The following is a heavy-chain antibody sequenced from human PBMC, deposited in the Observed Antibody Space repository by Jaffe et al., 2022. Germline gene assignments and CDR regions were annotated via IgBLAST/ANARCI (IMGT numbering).Heavy chain of an antibody. V-gene: IGHV3-15*01. CDR3: TSRYCSGGNCQGALDS. Sequence: EVQLVESGGGLVEPGGSLTLSCAASGFTFSNAWMSWVRQAPGKGLEWVGRIKSKTDSETTDYAAPVKGRFAISRDDSKNTLYLQMNSLKTEDTAVYYCTSRYCSGGNCQGALDSWGQGTLVSVSS. J-gene: IGHJ4*02. CDR1: GFTFSNAW. CDR2: IKSKTDSETT. D-gene: IGHD2-15*01.